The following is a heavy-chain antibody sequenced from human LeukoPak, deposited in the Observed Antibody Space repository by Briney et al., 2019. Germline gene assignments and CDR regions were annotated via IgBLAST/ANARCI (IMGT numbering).Heavy chain of an antibody. J-gene: IGHJ5*02. CDR3: ARTYGDFASFNWFDP. CDR2: IGIAGDT. V-gene: IGHV3-13*01. CDR1: GFTFSSYD. Sequence: PGGSLRLSCAASGFTFSSYDMHWVRQTIGKGLEWVSSIGIAGDTYYPGSVKGRFTISRENAKNSLYLQMNSLRAEDTAVYYCARTYGDFASFNWFDPWGQGTLVTVSS. D-gene: IGHD4-17*01.